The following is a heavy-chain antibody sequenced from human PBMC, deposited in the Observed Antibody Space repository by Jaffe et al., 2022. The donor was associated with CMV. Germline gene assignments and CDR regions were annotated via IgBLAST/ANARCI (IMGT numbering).Heavy chain of an antibody. J-gene: IGHJ3*02. CDR1: GYTFTSYY. D-gene: IGHD5-18*01. Sequence: QVQLVQSGAEVKKPGASVKVSCKASGYTFTSYYMHWVRQAPGQGLEWMGIINPSGGSTSYAQKFQGRVTMTRDTSTSTVYMELSSLRSEDTAVYYCARGGKRRGYSYGTVGADAFDIWGQGTMVTVSS. CDR2: INPSGGST. CDR3: ARGGKRRGYSYGTVGADAFDI. V-gene: IGHV1-46*01.